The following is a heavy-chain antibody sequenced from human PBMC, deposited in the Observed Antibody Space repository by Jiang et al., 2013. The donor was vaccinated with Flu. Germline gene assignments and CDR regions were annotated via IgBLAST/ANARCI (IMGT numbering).Heavy chain of an antibody. D-gene: IGHD1-26*01. CDR3: AREGSSPGVGAPDY. CDR1: GFTFSRNP. Sequence: QLVESGGGVVQPGASLRLSCVASGFTFSRNPPHWVRQAPGKGLEWVTNISYDGKRQFYAESVKGRFTISRDNSENMAFLQMNSLRPEDTAVYYCAREGSSPGVGAPDYWGQGTLVTVSS. CDR2: ISYDGKRQ. V-gene: IGHV3-30*04. J-gene: IGHJ4*02.